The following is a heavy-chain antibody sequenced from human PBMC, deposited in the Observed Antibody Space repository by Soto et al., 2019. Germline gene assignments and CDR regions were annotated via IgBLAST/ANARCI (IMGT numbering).Heavy chain of an antibody. Sequence: PSETLSLTCAVYGGSFSGYYWSWIRQPPGKGLEWIGEINHSGSTNYNPSLKSRVTISVDTSKNQFSLKLSSVTAADTAVYYCARRAVGYDILTGYYGGYYYYYMDVWGRGTTVTVS. V-gene: IGHV4-34*01. J-gene: IGHJ6*03. CDR3: ARRAVGYDILTGYYGGYYYYYMDV. CDR2: INHSGST. CDR1: GGSFSGYY. D-gene: IGHD3-9*01.